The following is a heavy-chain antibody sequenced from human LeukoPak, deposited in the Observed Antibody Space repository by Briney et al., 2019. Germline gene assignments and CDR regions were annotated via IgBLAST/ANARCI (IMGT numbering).Heavy chain of an antibody. V-gene: IGHV3-53*01. CDR3: AGSIAAADDY. Sequence: PGGSLRLSCAASGFTFNNYAMSWVRQPPGKGLEWVSVIYSGGSTYYADSVKGRFTISRDNSKNTLYLQMNSLRAEDTAVYYCAGSIAAADDYWGQGTLVTVSS. J-gene: IGHJ4*02. D-gene: IGHD6-13*01. CDR1: GFTFNNYA. CDR2: IYSGGST.